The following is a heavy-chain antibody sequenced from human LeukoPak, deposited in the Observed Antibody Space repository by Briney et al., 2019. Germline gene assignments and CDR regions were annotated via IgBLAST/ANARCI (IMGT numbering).Heavy chain of an antibody. D-gene: IGHD3-22*01. Sequence: ASVKVSCKTSGYTFTGYYMHWVRQAPGQGLEWMGIIKPTTGSTSYAQKFQGRVTMTRDTSTSTVYMELSSLRSEDTAVYYCARRADSSGDQYNWFDLWGQGTLVTVSS. V-gene: IGHV1-46*01. CDR3: ARRADSSGDQYNWFDL. J-gene: IGHJ5*02. CDR1: GYTFTGYY. CDR2: IKPTTGST.